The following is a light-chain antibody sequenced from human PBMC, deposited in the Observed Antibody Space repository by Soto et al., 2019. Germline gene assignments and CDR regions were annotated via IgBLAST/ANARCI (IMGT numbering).Light chain of an antibody. Sequence: EIVLTQSPGTLSLSPGERATLSCRASQSVNNNYLARYQQKPGQAPRLYIYGATTKATGIPERFSGSGSGTDFTLTISSLEPEDFAAYYCQQYGNSPLTFGGGTKVEIK. J-gene: IGKJ4*01. CDR2: GAT. CDR1: QSVNNNY. V-gene: IGKV3-20*01. CDR3: QQYGNSPLT.